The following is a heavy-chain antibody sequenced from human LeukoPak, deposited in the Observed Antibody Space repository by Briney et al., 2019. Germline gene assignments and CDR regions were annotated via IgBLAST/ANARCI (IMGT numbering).Heavy chain of an antibody. CDR2: SYYSGST. J-gene: IGHJ4*02. CDR3: ARLQHIAGFDY. Sequence: SETLSLTCTVSGGSISSSSYYWGWIRQPPGKGLEWIGSSYYSGSTYYNPSLKSRVTISVDTSKNQFSLKLSSVTAADTAVYYCARLQHIAGFDYWGQGTLVTVSS. CDR1: GGSISSSSYY. V-gene: IGHV4-39*01. D-gene: IGHD6-13*01.